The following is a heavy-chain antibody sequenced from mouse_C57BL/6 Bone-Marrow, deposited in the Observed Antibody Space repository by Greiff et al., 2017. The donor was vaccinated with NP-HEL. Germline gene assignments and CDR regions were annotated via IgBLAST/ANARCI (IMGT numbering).Heavy chain of an antibody. Sequence: QVQLQQPGAELVKPGASVKLSCKASGYTFTSYWMHWVKQRPGQGLEWIGMIHPNSGSTNYNEKFKSKATLTVDKSSSTAYMQLSSLTSEDSAVYYCARLRLRHAMDYWGQGTSVTVSS. CDR1: GYTFTSYW. J-gene: IGHJ4*01. V-gene: IGHV1-64*01. CDR3: ARLRLRHAMDY. CDR2: IHPNSGST. D-gene: IGHD2-4*01.